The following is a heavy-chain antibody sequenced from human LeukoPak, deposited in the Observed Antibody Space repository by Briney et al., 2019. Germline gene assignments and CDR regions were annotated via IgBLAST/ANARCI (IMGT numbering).Heavy chain of an antibody. J-gene: IGHJ5*02. Sequence: PGGSLRLSCAASGFTFTSYWMTWVRQAPGKGLEWLTNINEDGSVKHYVDSVRGRFTISRDNAKSSLYLQMNSLRAEDTAVYYCARVVGVPAAISGWFDPWGQGTLVTVSS. CDR1: GFTFTSYW. CDR3: ARVVGVPAAISGWFDP. D-gene: IGHD2-2*02. V-gene: IGHV3-7*01. CDR2: INEDGSVK.